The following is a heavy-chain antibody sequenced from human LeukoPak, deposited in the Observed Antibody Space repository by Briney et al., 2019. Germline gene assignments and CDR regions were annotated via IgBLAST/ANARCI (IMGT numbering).Heavy chain of an antibody. V-gene: IGHV2-5*02. D-gene: IGHD3-22*01. Sequence: SGPTLVNPTQTLTLTCTFSGFSLSTSGVGVGWIRQPPGKALEWLALIYWDDDKRYSPSLMSRLTITKDTSKNQVVLTMTNMDPVDTATYYCAHRRRSSSYYDSSGYFDYWGQGTLVTVSS. CDR3: AHRRRSSSYYDSSGYFDY. CDR1: GFSLSTSGVG. J-gene: IGHJ4*02. CDR2: IYWDDDK.